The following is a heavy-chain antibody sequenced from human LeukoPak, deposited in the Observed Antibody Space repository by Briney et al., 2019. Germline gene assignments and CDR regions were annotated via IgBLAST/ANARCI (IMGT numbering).Heavy chain of an antibody. Sequence: SETLSLTCGASGYSINSGYYWGWIRQPAGNGLEWIGSIYHSGGTYCNPSLKSRVTISVDTSRNQFSLRLSSVTAADTAVYYCARHNYGWPHDYWGQGTLVTVSS. CDR1: GYSINSGYY. D-gene: IGHD3-10*01. CDR2: IYHSGGT. V-gene: IGHV4-38-2*01. CDR3: ARHNYGWPHDY. J-gene: IGHJ4*02.